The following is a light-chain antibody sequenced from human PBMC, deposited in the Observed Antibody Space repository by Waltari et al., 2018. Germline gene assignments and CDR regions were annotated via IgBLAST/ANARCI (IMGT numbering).Light chain of an antibody. J-gene: IGKJ1*01. CDR1: QGISDD. CDR3: LQHHTFPWT. Sequence: DIQMTQSPSSLSASVGDRVTITCRASQGISDDLGCNQQKPGKAPKRLIFGATTLDSGVPSRFSGSGSGTEFSLTISSLQPGDFATYFCLQHHTFPWTFGQGTTLVIK. V-gene: IGKV1-17*01. CDR2: GAT.